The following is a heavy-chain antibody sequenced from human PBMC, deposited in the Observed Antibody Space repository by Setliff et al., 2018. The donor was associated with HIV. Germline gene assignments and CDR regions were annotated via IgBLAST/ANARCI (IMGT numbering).Heavy chain of an antibody. CDR3: VKWNYPNS. CDR2: TNNDGSIT. Sequence: PGESLKISCAAPGFTLSDHWMHWVRQVPGKGLVWVSRTNNDGSITNYADFVKGRFTMSRDSAKNTLYLQMNSLRVEDTAVYYCVKWNYPNSWGQGTLVTVSS. V-gene: IGHV3-74*01. D-gene: IGHD1-7*01. J-gene: IGHJ4*02. CDR1: GFTLSDHW.